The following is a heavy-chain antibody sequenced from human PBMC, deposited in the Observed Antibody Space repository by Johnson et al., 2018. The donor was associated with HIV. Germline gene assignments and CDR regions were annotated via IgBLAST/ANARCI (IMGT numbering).Heavy chain of an antibody. V-gene: IGHV3-20*04. CDR1: GFTFDDYG. Sequence: EVQLVESGGGVVQPGRSLRLSCAASGFTFDDYGMSWVRQAPGKGLEWVSGINWNGGSTGYADSVKGRFTISRDNAKNSLYLQMNSLRAEDTAFYYCARSRGGSSEDAFDIWGQGTMVTVSS. CDR3: ARSRGGSSEDAFDI. D-gene: IGHD1-26*01. J-gene: IGHJ3*02. CDR2: INWNGGST.